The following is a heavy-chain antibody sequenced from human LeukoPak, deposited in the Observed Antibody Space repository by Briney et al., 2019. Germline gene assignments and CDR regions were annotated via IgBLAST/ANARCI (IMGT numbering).Heavy chain of an antibody. CDR2: ISAYNGNT. J-gene: IGHJ4*02. V-gene: IGHV1-18*01. Sequence: ASVKVSCKASGYTFTSYGISWVRQAPGQGLEWMGWISAYNGNTNYAQKLQGRVTMTTDTSTSTAYMELRSLRSDDTAVYYCARARGGPSDLWFGELSSIGGATDFYYWGQGTLVTVSS. CDR1: GYTFTSYG. D-gene: IGHD3-10*01. CDR3: ARARGGPSDLWFGELSSIGGATDFYY.